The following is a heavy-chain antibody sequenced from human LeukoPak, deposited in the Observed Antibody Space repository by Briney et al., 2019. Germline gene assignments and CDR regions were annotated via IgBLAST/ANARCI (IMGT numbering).Heavy chain of an antibody. J-gene: IGHJ3*02. D-gene: IGHD1-26*01. V-gene: IGHV3-23*01. CDR2: ISGSGGST. CDR3: AREGILAYSGRSTSSYAFDI. CDR1: GFTFSSYA. Sequence: GGSLRLSCAASGFTFSSYAMSWVRQAPGKGLEWVSAISGSGGSTYYADSVKGRFTISRDNSKNTLYLQMNSLRAEDTAVYYCAREGILAYSGRSTSSYAFDIWGQGTMVTVSS.